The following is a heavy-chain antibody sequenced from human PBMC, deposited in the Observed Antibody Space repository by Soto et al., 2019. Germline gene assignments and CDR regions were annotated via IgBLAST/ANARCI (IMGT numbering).Heavy chain of an antibody. CDR1: GYTFTTYD. D-gene: IGHD5-12*01. Sequence: QVQLVQSGAEVKKPGASVKVSCKASGYTFTTYDVNWVRQATGQGLEWMGWMNPNSGNTGYAQKFQGRVTMTRNTSINTAYMEVGSLRSEDTAVYYCARGRRGGYANWFDPWGQGTLVTVSS. CDR3: ARGRRGGYANWFDP. CDR2: MNPNSGNT. J-gene: IGHJ5*02. V-gene: IGHV1-8*01.